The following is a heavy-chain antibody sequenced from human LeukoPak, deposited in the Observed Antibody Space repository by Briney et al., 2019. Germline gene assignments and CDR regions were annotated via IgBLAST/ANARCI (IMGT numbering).Heavy chain of an antibody. CDR2: INTNTGNP. D-gene: IGHD6-13*01. CDR1: XXXFTXXA. V-gene: IGHV7-4-1*02. Sequence: ASXXXFTXXAXXWVXXXPXQXXXWXGWINTNTGNPTYAQGFTGRFVFSLDTSVSTAYLQISSLKAEDTAVYYCARGIGRQQLALDYWGQGTLVTVSS. J-gene: IGHJ4*02. CDR3: ARGIGRQQLALDY.